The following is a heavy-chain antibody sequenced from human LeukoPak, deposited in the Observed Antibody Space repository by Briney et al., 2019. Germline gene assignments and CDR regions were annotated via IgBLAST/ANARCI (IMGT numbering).Heavy chain of an antibody. CDR1: GFTLSSYG. CDR3: AKIGVATTDYYYYMDV. V-gene: IGHV3-30*18. J-gene: IGHJ6*03. Sequence: GRSLRLSCAASGFTLSSYGMHWVRQAPGEGLEWVAVISYDGSNKYYADSVKGRFTISRDHSKNPLYLQMNSLRAQDTAVYYCAKIGVATTDYYYYMDVWGKGTTVTVSS. D-gene: IGHD5-12*01. CDR2: ISYDGSNK.